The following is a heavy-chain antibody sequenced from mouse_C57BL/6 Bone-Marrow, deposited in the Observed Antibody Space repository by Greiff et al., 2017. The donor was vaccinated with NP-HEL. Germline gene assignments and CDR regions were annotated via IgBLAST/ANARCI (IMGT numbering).Heavy chain of an antibody. V-gene: IGHV1-55*01. Sequence: VQLQQPGAELVKPGASVKMSCKASGYTFTSYWITWVKQRPGQGLEWIGDIYPGSGSTNYNEKFKSKATLTVDTSSSTAYMQLSSLTSEDSAVYYCAREGDRFWYFDVWGTGTTVTVSS. J-gene: IGHJ1*03. CDR3: AREGDRFWYFDV. CDR2: IYPGSGST. CDR1: GYTFTSYW. D-gene: IGHD3-3*01.